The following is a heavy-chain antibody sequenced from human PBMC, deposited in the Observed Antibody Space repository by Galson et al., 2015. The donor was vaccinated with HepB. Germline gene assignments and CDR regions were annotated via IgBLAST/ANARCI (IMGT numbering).Heavy chain of an antibody. J-gene: IGHJ4*02. D-gene: IGHD4-23*01. V-gene: IGHV3-11*06. Sequence: SLRLSCAASGFTFSDYHMSWIRQAPGKGLEWVSYISSSSSYTNYADSVKGRFTISRDNAKNSLYLQMNSLRAEDTAVYYCARGGDYGGIDYFDYWGQGTMVTVSS. CDR1: GFTFSDYH. CDR3: ARGGDYGGIDYFDY. CDR2: ISSSSSYT.